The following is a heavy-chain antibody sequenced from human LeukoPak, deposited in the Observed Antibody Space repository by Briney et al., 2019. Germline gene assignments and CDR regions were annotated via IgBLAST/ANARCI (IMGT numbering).Heavy chain of an antibody. J-gene: IGHJ4*02. V-gene: IGHV4-34*01. CDR2: INHSGST. Sequence: SETLSLTCAVYSGSFSGYYWSWIRQPPGRGLEWVAEINHSGSTNYNPSLKSRVTISVDTSKNQFSLKLSSVTAADTAVYYCARGATGYDYVWGSYRPFDYWGQGTLVTVSS. CDR1: SGSFSGYY. CDR3: ARGATGYDYVWGSYRPFDY. D-gene: IGHD3-16*02.